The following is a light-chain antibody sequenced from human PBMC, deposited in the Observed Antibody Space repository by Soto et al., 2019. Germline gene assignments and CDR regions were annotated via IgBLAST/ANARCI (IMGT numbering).Light chain of an antibody. J-gene: IGLJ1*01. Sequence: QSVLTQPPSVSGALGQRVTISCTGITSNIGAGYDVHWYQLLPGRAPKLLIYGNTNRPSGVPDRFSGSKSATSASLAITGLQAEDEAEYYCQSYDSSLSAHYVFGTGTKVTVL. CDR3: QSYDSSLSAHYV. V-gene: IGLV1-40*01. CDR1: TSNIGAGYD. CDR2: GNT.